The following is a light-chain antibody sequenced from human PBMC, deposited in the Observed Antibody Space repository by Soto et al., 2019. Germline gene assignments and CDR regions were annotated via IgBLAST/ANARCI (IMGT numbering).Light chain of an antibody. Sequence: DIQMTQSPSTLSASVGDRVTITCRASQSISSWLAWYKQKPGKAPKLLIYDASRMESGVPSKFSGNRTRTKFTLTISSLQPDDFATYYCQQYNSLITFGQGTRLEIK. J-gene: IGKJ5*01. V-gene: IGKV1-5*01. CDR2: DAS. CDR1: QSISSW. CDR3: QQYNSLIT.